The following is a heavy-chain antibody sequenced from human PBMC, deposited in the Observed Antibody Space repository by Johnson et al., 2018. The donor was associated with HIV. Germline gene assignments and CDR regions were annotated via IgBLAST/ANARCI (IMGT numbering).Heavy chain of an antibody. CDR1: GFTFSSYA. V-gene: IGHV3-23*04. CDR2: ISGSGGST. CDR3: ARDGVACTSGDI. J-gene: IGHJ3*02. D-gene: IGHD6-19*01. Sequence: VQLVESGGGLVQPGGSLRLSCAASGFTFSSYAMSWVRQAPGKGLEWVSAISGSGGSTYYADSVKGRFTISRDNSKNTLYLQMNSRRAEDTAVDYCARDGVACTSGDIWGQGTMVTVSS.